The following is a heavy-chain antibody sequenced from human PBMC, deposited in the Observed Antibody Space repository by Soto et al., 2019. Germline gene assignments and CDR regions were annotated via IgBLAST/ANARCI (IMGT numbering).Heavy chain of an antibody. CDR1: GYTFTSYG. CDR3: ARGVYCSSTSCYYYYGMDV. D-gene: IGHD2-2*01. Sequence: GASVKVSCKASGYTFTSYGISWVRQAPGQGLEGMGRISAYNGNTNYAQKLQGRVTMTTDTSTSTAYMELRSLRSDDTAVYYCARGVYCSSTSCYYYYGMDVWGQGTTVTVSS. J-gene: IGHJ6*02. V-gene: IGHV1-18*01. CDR2: ISAYNGNT.